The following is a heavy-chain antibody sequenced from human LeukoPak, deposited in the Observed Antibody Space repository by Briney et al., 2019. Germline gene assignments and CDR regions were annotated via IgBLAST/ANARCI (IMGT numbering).Heavy chain of an antibody. CDR2: INSDASAT. CDR3: ARDLGQYYDTSDNWFDP. V-gene: IGHV3-74*01. J-gene: IGHJ5*02. CDR1: GFTFSNYW. D-gene: IGHD3-22*01. Sequence: TGGSLRLSCAASGFTFSNYWMHWVRQTPGKGLVWVSRINSDASATTYADSVKGRFTISRDNSKNTVYLQMNSLRAEDTAVYYCARDLGQYYDTSDNWFDPWGQGTLVTVSS.